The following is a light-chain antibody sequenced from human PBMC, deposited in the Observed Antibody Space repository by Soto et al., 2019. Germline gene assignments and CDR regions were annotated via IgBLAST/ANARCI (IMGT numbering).Light chain of an antibody. CDR3: QQYDNLSLT. Sequence: DIQMTQSPSSLSASVGDRVTITCRANQSIRSYLNWFQQKPRNAPKLLIYSASNLDTGVPSRFSGSGSGTDFTFTISSLQPEDVATYYCQQYDNLSLTFGGGTKVDIK. CDR1: QSIRSY. V-gene: IGKV1-33*01. CDR2: SAS. J-gene: IGKJ4*01.